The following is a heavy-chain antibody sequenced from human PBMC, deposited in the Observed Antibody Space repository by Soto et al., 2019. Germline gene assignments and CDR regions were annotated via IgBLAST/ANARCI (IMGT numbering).Heavy chain of an antibody. D-gene: IGHD6-13*01. CDR2: ISYDGSNK. Sequence: GGSLRLSCAASGFTFSSYGMHWVRQAPGKGLEWVAVISYDGSNKYYADSVKGRFTISRDNSKNTLYLQMNSLRAEDTAVYYCAKDGTDSSSWYYYYGMDVWGQGTTVTVSS. V-gene: IGHV3-30*18. CDR1: GFTFSSYG. CDR3: AKDGTDSSSWYYYYGMDV. J-gene: IGHJ6*02.